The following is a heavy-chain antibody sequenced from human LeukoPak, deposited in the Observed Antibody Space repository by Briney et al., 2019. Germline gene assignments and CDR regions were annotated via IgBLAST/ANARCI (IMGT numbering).Heavy chain of an antibody. Sequence: ASVKVSCKASGGTFSSYAISWVRQAPGQGLEWMGRIIPILGIANYAQKFQGRVTTTADKSTSTAYMELSRLRSDDTAVYYCARVKYYDSSGYFGYWGQGTLVTVSS. CDR2: IIPILGIA. V-gene: IGHV1-69*04. J-gene: IGHJ4*02. CDR3: ARVKYYDSSGYFGY. D-gene: IGHD3-22*01. CDR1: GGTFSSYA.